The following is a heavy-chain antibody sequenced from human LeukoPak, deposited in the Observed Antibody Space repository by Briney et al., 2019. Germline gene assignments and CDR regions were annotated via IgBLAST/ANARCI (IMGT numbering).Heavy chain of an antibody. CDR1: GFTFSTSW. V-gene: IGHV3-74*01. CDR2: INSDGSTT. J-gene: IGHJ4*02. CDR3: ARVPSGYSYGVDY. D-gene: IGHD5-18*01. Sequence: GGSLGLSCAASGFTFSTSWMHWVRQAPGKGLMWVSRINSDGSTTTYADSVKGRFTISRDNAKNTLYLQMNSLRAEDTAVYYCARVPSGYSYGVDYWGQGTLVTVSS.